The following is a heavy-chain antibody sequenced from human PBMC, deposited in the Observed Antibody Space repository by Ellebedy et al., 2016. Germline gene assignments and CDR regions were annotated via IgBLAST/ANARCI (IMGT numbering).Heavy chain of an antibody. Sequence: GESLKISCAASGFTFSSYAMSWVRQAPGKGLEWVSAISGSGGSTYYADSVKGRFTISRDNSKNTLYLQMNSLRAEDTAVYYCARDGYCTNGVCPGGAFDIWGQGTMVTVSS. J-gene: IGHJ3*02. CDR2: ISGSGGST. CDR3: ARDGYCTNGVCPGGAFDI. D-gene: IGHD2-8*01. V-gene: IGHV3-23*01. CDR1: GFTFSSYA.